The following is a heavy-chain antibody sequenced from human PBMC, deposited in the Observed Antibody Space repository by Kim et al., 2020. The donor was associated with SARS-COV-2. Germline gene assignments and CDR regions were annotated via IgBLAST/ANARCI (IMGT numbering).Heavy chain of an antibody. D-gene: IGHD1-26*01. V-gene: IGHV4-34*01. J-gene: IGHJ4*02. Sequence: SLKRRVTISVDTSKNQFSLKLSSVTAADTAVYYCARTKRWELLRSGLFDYWGQGTLVTVSS. CDR3: ARTKRWELLRSGLFDY.